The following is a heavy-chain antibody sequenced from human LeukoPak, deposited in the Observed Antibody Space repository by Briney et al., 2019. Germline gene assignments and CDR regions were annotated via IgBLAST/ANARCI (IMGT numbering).Heavy chain of an antibody. CDR2: IALSGRNT. Sequence: GGSLRLSCAASGFNFNDAAMTWVRQAPGKGLEWVSLIALSGRNTYYTDSVRGRFTISRDNSKNTLSLQMNSLRVEDTAMYYCAKDIQLSAWGLGTMVTVSS. CDR1: GFNFNDAA. CDR3: AKDIQLSA. V-gene: IGHV3-23*01. J-gene: IGHJ3*01. D-gene: IGHD5-24*01.